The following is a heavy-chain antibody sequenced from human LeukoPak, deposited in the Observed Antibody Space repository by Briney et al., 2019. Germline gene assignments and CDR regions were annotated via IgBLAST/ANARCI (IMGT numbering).Heavy chain of an antibody. D-gene: IGHD3-10*01. V-gene: IGHV1-46*02. Sequence: GESLKISCKGSGYSFNTYWIGWVRQMPGKGLEWMGIINPSGGSTSYAQKFQGRVTMTRDMSTSTVYMELSSLRSEDTAVYYCARGVVLLWFVGQDAFDIWGQATMVTVSS. CDR3: ARGVVLLWFVGQDAFDI. CDR1: GYSFNTYW. CDR2: INPSGGST. J-gene: IGHJ3*02.